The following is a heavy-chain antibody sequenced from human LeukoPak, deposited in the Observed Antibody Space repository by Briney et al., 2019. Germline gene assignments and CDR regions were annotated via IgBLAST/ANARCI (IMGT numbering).Heavy chain of an antibody. V-gene: IGHV1-18*01. CDR2: ISAYNGNT. CDR3: AADWEEYGDYELGY. J-gene: IGHJ4*02. Sequence: ASVKVSCKASGYTFTTYGISLVRQAPGQGLEWMGWISAYNGNTHYSQKFQEKVTITRDMSTSTAYMELSSLRSEDTAVYYCAADWEEYGDYELGYWGQGTLVTVSS. D-gene: IGHD4-17*01. CDR1: GYTFTTYG.